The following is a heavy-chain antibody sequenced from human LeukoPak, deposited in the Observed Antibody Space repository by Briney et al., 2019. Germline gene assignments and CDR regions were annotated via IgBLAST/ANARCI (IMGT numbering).Heavy chain of an antibody. CDR1: GGSISSGGYY. D-gene: IGHD6-13*01. CDR3: ARDHPSGAAGIWINWFDP. J-gene: IGHJ5*02. CDR2: IYYSGST. Sequence: PSETLSLTCTVSGGSISSGGYYWSWIRQHPGKGLEWIGYIYYSGSTYYNPSLKSRVTISVDTSKNQFSLKLSSVTAADTAVYYCARDHPSGAAGIWINWFDPWGQGTLVTVSS. V-gene: IGHV4-31*03.